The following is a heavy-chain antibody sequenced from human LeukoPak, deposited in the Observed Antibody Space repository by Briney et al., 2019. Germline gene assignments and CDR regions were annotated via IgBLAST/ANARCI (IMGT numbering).Heavy chain of an antibody. J-gene: IGHJ6*03. D-gene: IGHD2-8*02. V-gene: IGHV4-39*02. CDR1: GGSISTSSYD. CDR3: ARHCTGDICAAYYFYYYMDV. Sequence: PSETLSLTCTVSGGSISTSSYDWGWIRQPPGKGLEWIGSISEGGRTYYNPSLKSRVIISVDTSKKHFSLKLSSVTAADTAVYYCARHCTGDICAAYYFYYYMDVWGKGTTVTVSS. CDR2: ISEGGRT.